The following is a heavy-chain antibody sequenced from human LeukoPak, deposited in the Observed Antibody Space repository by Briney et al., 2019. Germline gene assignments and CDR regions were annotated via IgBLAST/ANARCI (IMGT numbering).Heavy chain of an antibody. CDR3: ARDEDDIVVVPAAPYYDY. J-gene: IGHJ4*02. D-gene: IGHD2-2*01. CDR1: GYTFTSYY. CDR2: INPSGGST. Sequence: ASVKVSCKASGYTFTSYYMHWVRQAPGQGLEWMGIINPSGGSTSYAQKFQGRVTMTTDTSTSTAYMELRSLRSDDTAVYYCARDEDDIVVVPAAPYYDYWGQGTLVTVSS. V-gene: IGHV1-46*01.